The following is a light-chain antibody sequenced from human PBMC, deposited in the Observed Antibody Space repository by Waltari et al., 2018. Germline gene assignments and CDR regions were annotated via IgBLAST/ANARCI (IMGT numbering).Light chain of an antibody. J-gene: IGKJ5*01. CDR1: QSVSSGF. CDR3: QQYVSPFRIT. V-gene: IGKV3-20*01. CDR2: GAS. Sequence: EIVLTQSPGTLSLSPGERATLSCRASQSVSSGFLAWYQQIPGQAPRLIIYGASSRATGIPDRFSGSGSGTDFTLTISRLEPEDFAVYYCQQYVSPFRITFGRGTRLEI.